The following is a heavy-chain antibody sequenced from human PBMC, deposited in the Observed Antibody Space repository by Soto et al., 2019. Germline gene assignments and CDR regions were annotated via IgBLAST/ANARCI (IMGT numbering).Heavy chain of an antibody. Sequence: VKVSYKASGYTFTSSNIDWVRQATGKGLEWMGWMNPNSGSTSYAQKFQGRVTMTRNTSTSTAYMELSSLRSEDTAVYYCAREGITIFGVVKPDAFDIWGQGTMVTVSS. CDR2: MNPNSGST. V-gene: IGHV1-8*01. CDR1: GYTFTSSN. J-gene: IGHJ3*02. D-gene: IGHD3-3*01. CDR3: AREGITIFGVVKPDAFDI.